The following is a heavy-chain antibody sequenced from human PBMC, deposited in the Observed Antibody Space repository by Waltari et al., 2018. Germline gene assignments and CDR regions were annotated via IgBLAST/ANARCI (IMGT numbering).Heavy chain of an antibody. V-gene: IGHV6-1*01. CDR1: GDSVSNRNVT. D-gene: IGHD1-1*01. CDR2: TYYRSYWYY. J-gene: IGHJ2*01. CDR3: ARGDKNGWYFDL. Sequence: QEHLEQSGPGLVKPSQTLSLTCSISGDSVSNRNVTWHWIRQTPSRGLEWLGRTYYRSYWYYNYMPSMTSRITITPDTSRNQFSRQLTSVTPEDTAVYYCARGDKNGWYFDLWGRGTLVTVSS.